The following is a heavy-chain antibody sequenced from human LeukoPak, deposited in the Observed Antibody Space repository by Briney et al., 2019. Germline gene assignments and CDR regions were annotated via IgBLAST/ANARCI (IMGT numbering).Heavy chain of an antibody. CDR2: IIPILGIA. V-gene: IGHV1-69*04. J-gene: IGHJ4*02. D-gene: IGHD2-8*02. CDR1: GGTFSSYA. Sequence: SVKVSCKASGGTFSSYAISWVRQAPGQGLEWMGRIIPILGIANYAQKFQGRVTMTRDTSTTTVYMELSSLRSEDTAVYYCAREESGGYFDYGGQGTLVTVSS. CDR3: AREESGGYFDY.